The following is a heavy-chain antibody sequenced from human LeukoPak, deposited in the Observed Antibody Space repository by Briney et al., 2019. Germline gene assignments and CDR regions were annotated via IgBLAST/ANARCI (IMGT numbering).Heavy chain of an antibody. D-gene: IGHD4-17*01. V-gene: IGHV3-33*01. CDR1: GLTFSSYG. Sequence: PGGSLRLSCAASGLTFSSYGMHWVRQAPGKGLEWVAVIWYDGSNKYYADSVKGRFTISRDNSKNTLYLQMNSLRAEDTAVYYCARDPSTYGDEGLDYWGQRTLVTVSS. CDR2: IWYDGSNK. CDR3: ARDPSTYGDEGLDY. J-gene: IGHJ4*02.